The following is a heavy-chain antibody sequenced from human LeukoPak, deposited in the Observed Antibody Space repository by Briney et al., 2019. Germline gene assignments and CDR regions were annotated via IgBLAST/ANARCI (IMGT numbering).Heavy chain of an antibody. CDR1: GFSFSNYG. D-gene: IGHD6-19*01. CDR3: VRRGDASSGWGDHDY. V-gene: IGHV3-23*01. CDR2: IGGSGDKA. J-gene: IGHJ4*02. Sequence: GGSLRLSCAASGFSFSNYGMNWVRQAPGKGLGWVSTIGGSGDKAFYADSVKGRFTISRDNSKNMLHLQMSSLTGEDTALYYCVRRGDASSGWGDHDYWGQGALVTVSS.